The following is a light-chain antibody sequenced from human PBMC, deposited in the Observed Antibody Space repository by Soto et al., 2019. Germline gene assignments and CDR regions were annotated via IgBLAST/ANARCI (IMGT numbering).Light chain of an antibody. V-gene: IGLV2-14*01. CDR2: DVN. Sequence: QSALTQPASVSGSPGQSITISCIGTSSDVGGYNYVSWYQQYPGKAPKLMIYDVNNRASGVSNRFSGSKSGNTASLTISGLQADYEAEYYCSSYTSGSTLVFGGGTKLTVL. J-gene: IGLJ2*01. CDR3: SSYTSGSTLV. CDR1: SSDVGGYNY.